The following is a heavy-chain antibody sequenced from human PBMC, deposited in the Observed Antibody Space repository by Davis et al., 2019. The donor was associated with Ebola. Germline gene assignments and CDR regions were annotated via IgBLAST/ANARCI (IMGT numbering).Heavy chain of an antibody. J-gene: IGHJ4*02. CDR3: ARVPTRGGGFDY. CDR1: GFSLSNARMG. V-gene: IGHV2-26*01. Sequence: SGPTLVKPTETLTLTCTVSGFSLSNARMGVSWIRQPPGKALEWLAHIFSNDEKSYSTSLKSRLTISKDTSKSQVVLTMTNMDPVDTATYYCARVPTRGGGFDYWGQGTLVTVSS. CDR2: IFSNDEK. D-gene: IGHD3-16*01.